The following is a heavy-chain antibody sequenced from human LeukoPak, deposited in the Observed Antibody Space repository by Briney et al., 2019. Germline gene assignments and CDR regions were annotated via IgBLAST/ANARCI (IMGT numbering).Heavy chain of an antibody. CDR3: AKANGNSKTGYYGMDV. D-gene: IGHD4-23*01. Sequence: GGSLRLSCAASGFSISDYYLSWIRQVPGKGLEWVSSISGRNSPIYYADSVKGRFTISRDNAKNSLYLQMNSLRAEDTALYYCAKANGNSKTGYYGMDVWGQGTTVTVSS. CDR2: ISGRNSPI. CDR1: GFSISDYY. V-gene: IGHV3-11*01. J-gene: IGHJ6*02.